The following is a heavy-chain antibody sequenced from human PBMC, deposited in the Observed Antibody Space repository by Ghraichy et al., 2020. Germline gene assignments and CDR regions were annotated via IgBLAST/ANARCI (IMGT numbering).Heavy chain of an antibody. Sequence: SETLSLTCTVSGGSISSSSYYWGWIRQPPGKGLEWIGSIYYSGSTYYNPSLKSRVTISVDTSKNQFSLKLSSVTAADTAVYYCARRVYSSSWSFWGQGTLVTVSS. CDR2: IYYSGST. D-gene: IGHD6-13*01. J-gene: IGHJ4*02. V-gene: IGHV4-39*01. CDR1: GGSISSSSYY. CDR3: ARRVYSSSWSF.